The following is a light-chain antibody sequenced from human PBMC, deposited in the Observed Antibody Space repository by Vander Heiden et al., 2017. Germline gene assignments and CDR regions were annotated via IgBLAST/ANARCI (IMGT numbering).Light chain of an antibody. J-gene: IGKJ2*01. Sequence: IQMTQSPSSLSVSVGDTVTITFPASQDNSLTWYQQRAGEAPKILRLDTVNLETGVPSRVSGSISGTDFILNIRRLQTDDIATYYCQHYDNRPLRYTFVQGSILEI. CDR1: QDNS. CDR2: DTV. V-gene: IGKV1-33*01. CDR3: QHYDNRPLRYT.